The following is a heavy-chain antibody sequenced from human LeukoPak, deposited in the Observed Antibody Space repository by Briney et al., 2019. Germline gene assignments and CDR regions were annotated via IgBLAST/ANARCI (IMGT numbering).Heavy chain of an antibody. V-gene: IGHV3-13*01. CDR1: GFTFSSSD. D-gene: IGHD4-17*01. CDR2: IDTAGDT. CDR3: ARLRSAAFDI. J-gene: IGHJ3*02. Sequence: PGGSLRLSCVASGFTFSSSDMHWVRQATGKGLEWVSAIDTAGDTYYPGSVKGRFTISRENAKNSLYLQMNSLRVGDTAVYYCARLRSAAFDIWGQGTMVTVSS.